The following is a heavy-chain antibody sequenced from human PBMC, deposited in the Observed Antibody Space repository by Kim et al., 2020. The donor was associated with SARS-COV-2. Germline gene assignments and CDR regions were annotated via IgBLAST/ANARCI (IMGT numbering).Heavy chain of an antibody. CDR1: GFTFSSYA. V-gene: IGHV3-23*03. D-gene: IGHD3-9*01. CDR3: AKFYRDILTGYQAPFDY. Sequence: GGSLRLSCAASGFTFSSYAMSWVRQAPGKGLEWVSVIYSGGSSTYYADSVKGRFTISRDNSKNTLYLQMNSLRAEDTAVYYCAKFYRDILTGYQAPFDYWGQGTLVTVSS. CDR2: IYSGGSST. J-gene: IGHJ4*02.